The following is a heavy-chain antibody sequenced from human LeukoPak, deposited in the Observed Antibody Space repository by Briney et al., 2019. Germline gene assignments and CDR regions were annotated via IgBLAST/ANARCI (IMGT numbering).Heavy chain of an antibody. CDR2: IYFNGMT. V-gene: IGHV4-59*08. J-gene: IGHJ4*02. CDR1: GGAITRHY. D-gene: IGHD3-10*01. Sequence: SETLSLTCNVSGGAITRHYWSWLRQSPEKGLEWIGFIYFNGMTKYSPSLESRVTISVDTSKNQFSLRLTSVTAADTAVYFCARQFPPYHSGSHYFDNWGQGMQVTVSS. CDR3: ARQFPPYHSGSHYFDN.